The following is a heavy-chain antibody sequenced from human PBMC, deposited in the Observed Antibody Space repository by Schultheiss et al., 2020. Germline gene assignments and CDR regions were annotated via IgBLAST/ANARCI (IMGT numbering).Heavy chain of an antibody. Sequence: GGSLRLSCAASGFTFSSYGMHWVRQAPGKGLEWVAVIWYDGSNKYYADSVKGRFTISRDNSKNTLYLQMNSLRAEDTAVYYCARPRIAKYQLLSAFDPWGQGNLGTVSS. CDR3: ARPRIAKYQLLSAFDP. J-gene: IGHJ5*02. V-gene: IGHV3-33*01. CDR2: IWYDGSNK. D-gene: IGHD2-2*01. CDR1: GFTFSSYG.